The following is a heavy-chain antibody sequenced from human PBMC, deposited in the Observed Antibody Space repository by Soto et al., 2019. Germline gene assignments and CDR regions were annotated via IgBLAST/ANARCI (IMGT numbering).Heavy chain of an antibody. CDR3: AREISGSYRLDY. Sequence: INWVRQATGQGLEWMGWMNPNSGNTGYAQKFQGRVAMTRNTSISTAYMELSSLRSEDTAVYYCAREISGSYRLDYWGQGTLVTVSS. D-gene: IGHD1-26*01. J-gene: IGHJ4*02. V-gene: IGHV1-8*01. CDR2: MNPNSGNT.